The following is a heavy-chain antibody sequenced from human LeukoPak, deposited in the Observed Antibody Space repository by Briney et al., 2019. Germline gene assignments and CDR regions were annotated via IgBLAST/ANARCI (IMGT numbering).Heavy chain of an antibody. CDR2: IWYDGSNK. V-gene: IGHV3-33*06. CDR3: AKGRDYYDSSGYFY. Sequence: GGSLRLSCAASGFTFSSYGMHWVRQAPGKGLEWVAVIWYDGSNKYYADSVKGRFTISRDNSKNTLYLQMNSLRAEDTAVYYCAKGRDYYDSSGYFYWGQGTLVTVS. J-gene: IGHJ4*02. D-gene: IGHD3-22*01. CDR1: GFTFSSYG.